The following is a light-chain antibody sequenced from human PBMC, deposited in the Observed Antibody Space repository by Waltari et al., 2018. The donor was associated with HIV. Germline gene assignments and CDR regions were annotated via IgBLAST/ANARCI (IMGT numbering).Light chain of an antibody. CDR2: AAS. V-gene: IGKV1-39*01. J-gene: IGKJ5*01. Sequence: DIQMTQSPSSLSASVGDRVTITCRAPRSISHNLNWYQQTAGKAPRLLIFAASNLHSGVPSRFSGSGSGTVFNLTVNNLQPEDCATYYCQQTLRTPHTFGPGTRLEIK. CDR1: RSISHN. CDR3: QQTLRTPHT.